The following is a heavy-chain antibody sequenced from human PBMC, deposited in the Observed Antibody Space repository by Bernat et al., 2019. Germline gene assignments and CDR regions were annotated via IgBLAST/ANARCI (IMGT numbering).Heavy chain of an antibody. V-gene: IGHV3-30*18. D-gene: IGHD3-22*01. CDR1: GFSFIHYG. J-gene: IGHJ4*02. Sequence: SCATSGFSFIHYGMSWFLQAPGKGLEWVAFMSYDGGKNHYGDSVRCRFTVSRDNAKNTLYMQMNSLRAEDTAVYYWAKLMYDHDRSGFSVDYWGQGTLV. CDR2: MSYDGGKN. CDR3: AKLMYDHDRSGFSVDY.